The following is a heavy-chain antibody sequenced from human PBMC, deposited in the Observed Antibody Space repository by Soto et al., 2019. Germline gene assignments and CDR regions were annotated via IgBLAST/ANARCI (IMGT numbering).Heavy chain of an antibody. Sequence: GESLKISCKCSGYIFTSYWIGWVRQMPGKGLEWMGIIYPGDSDTRYSPSFQGQVTISADKSISTAYLQWSSLKASDTAMYYCARRPYCGGDCHSSVDYWGQGTLVTVSS. CDR3: ARRPYCGGDCHSSVDY. CDR2: IYPGDSDT. J-gene: IGHJ4*02. CDR1: GYIFTSYW. V-gene: IGHV5-51*01. D-gene: IGHD2-21*02.